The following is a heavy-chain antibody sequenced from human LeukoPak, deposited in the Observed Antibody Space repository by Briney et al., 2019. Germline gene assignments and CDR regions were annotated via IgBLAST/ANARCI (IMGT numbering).Heavy chain of an antibody. D-gene: IGHD3-10*01. CDR1: GASISSYY. Sequence: SETLPLTCTVSGASISSYYYNWIRQPPGKGLEWIGYIYNSGTTNYNPSPKSRVTISLDRSKNQFSLKLRSVTAADTAVYYCARDRYYYGSGSYSGFDFWGQGTMVTVSS. CDR3: ARDRYYYGSGSYSGFDF. J-gene: IGHJ3*01. CDR2: IYNSGTT. V-gene: IGHV4-59*01.